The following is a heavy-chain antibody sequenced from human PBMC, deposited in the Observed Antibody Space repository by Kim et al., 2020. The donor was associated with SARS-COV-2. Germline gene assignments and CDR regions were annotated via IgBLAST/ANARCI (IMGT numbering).Heavy chain of an antibody. CDR1: GGSFSGYY. Sequence: SETLSLTCAVYGGSFSGYYWSWIRQPPGKGLEWVGEINHSGSTNYNPSLKSRVTISVDTSKNQFSLKLSSVTAADTAVYYCAGGRGYSYGYGYYYGMDVWGQGTTVTVSS. D-gene: IGHD5-18*01. CDR2: INHSGST. J-gene: IGHJ6*02. V-gene: IGHV4-34*01. CDR3: AGGRGYSYGYGYYYGMDV.